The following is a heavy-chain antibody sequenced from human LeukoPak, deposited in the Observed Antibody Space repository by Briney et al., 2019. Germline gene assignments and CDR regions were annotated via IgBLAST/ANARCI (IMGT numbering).Heavy chain of an antibody. CDR1: GFTFSSYW. CDR3: ASNKLHYYDSSGYYLHDY. V-gene: IGHV3-7*05. D-gene: IGHD3-22*01. J-gene: IGHJ4*02. Sequence: PGGSLRLSCEASGFTFSSYWMSWVRQAPGKGLEWVANIKQDGSEKYYVDSVKGRFTISRGNAKNSLYLQMNSLRAEDTAVYYCASNKLHYYDSSGYYLHDYWGQGTLVTVSS. CDR2: IKQDGSEK.